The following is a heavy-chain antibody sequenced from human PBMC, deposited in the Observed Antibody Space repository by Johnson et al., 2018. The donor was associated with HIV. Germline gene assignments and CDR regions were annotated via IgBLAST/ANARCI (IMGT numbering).Heavy chain of an antibody. CDR3: ARLPSGYSRDGFNI. CDR2: ISYDGSNK. Sequence: QVQLVESGGGVVQPGRSLRLSCAASGFTFSSYAMHWVRQAPGKGLEWVAVISYDGSNKYYADSVKGRFTISRDNSKNSLYLQMNSLRADDTAVYYCARLPSGYSRDGFNIWGQGTMVTGSS. CDR1: GFTFSSYA. V-gene: IGHV3-30*04. D-gene: IGHD5-18*01. J-gene: IGHJ3*02.